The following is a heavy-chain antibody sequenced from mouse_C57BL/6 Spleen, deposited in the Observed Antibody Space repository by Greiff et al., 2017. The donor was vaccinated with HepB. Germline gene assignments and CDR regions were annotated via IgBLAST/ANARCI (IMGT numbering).Heavy chain of an antibody. CDR1: GYSFTGYY. CDR3: ARSDYFGSSLYAFYY. J-gene: IGHJ4*01. V-gene: IGHV1-42*01. CDR2: INPSTGGT. Sequence: EVQLQQSGPELVKPGASVKISCKASGYSFTGYYMNWVKQSPEKSLEWIGEINPSTGGTTYNQKLKAKATLTVDKSSSTAYMQLKSLTSEDSAVYYCARSDYFGSSLYAFYYWGPGTSVTVSS. D-gene: IGHD1-1*01.